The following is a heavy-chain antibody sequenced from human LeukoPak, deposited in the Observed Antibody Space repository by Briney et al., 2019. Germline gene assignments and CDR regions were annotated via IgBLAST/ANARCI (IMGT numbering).Heavy chain of an antibody. J-gene: IGHJ4*02. CDR3: ARDREPDYYDSSGSD. CDR2: ISAYNGNT. CDR1: GYTFTSYS. Sequence: ASVKVSCKASGYTFTSYSISWVRHPPGQGLEWMGWISAYNGNTNNAQKLQGRVTMTSDTSTSTAYMQLRSLRSDDTAVYYCARDREPDYYDSSGSDWGQGTLVTVSS. V-gene: IGHV1-18*01. D-gene: IGHD3-22*01.